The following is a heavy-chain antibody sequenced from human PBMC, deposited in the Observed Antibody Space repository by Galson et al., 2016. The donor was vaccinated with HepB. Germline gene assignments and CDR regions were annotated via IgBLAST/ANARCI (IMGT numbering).Heavy chain of an antibody. CDR2: LHYSGRT. CDR3: ARSPGGYRRVTYGLDV. D-gene: IGHD5-18*01. Sequence: TLSLTCTVSGASISSGNYYWSWIRHHSGKGLEWIGCLHYSGRTYYNPSLKSRLAISVDTSKNQFSLRVRSVTAADTAVYYCARSPGGYRRVTYGLDVWGQGTTVTVSS. CDR1: GASISSGNYY. V-gene: IGHV4-31*03. J-gene: IGHJ6*02.